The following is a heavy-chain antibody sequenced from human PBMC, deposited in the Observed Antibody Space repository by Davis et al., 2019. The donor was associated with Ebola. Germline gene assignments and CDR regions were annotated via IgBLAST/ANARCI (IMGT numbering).Heavy chain of an antibody. D-gene: IGHD3-9*01. V-gene: IGHV1-46*01. J-gene: IGHJ4*02. CDR2: INPSGGST. CDR3: ARGPRYFDWLFGRDFDY. Sequence: AASAKVSCKASGYTFTSYYMHWVRQAPGQGLEWMGIINPSGGSTSYAQKFQGRVTMTRDTSTSTVYMELSSLRSEDTAVYYCARGPRYFDWLFGRDFDYWGQGTLVTVSS. CDR1: GYTFTSYY.